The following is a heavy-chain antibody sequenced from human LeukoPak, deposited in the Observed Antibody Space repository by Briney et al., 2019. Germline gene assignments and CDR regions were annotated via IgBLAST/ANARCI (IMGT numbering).Heavy chain of an antibody. J-gene: IGHJ4*02. Sequence: ASVKVSCKTSGYTFADHFIHWVRQAPGQGLEWMGRINANSGATEYQQKFQGRVTMTRDTSISTAYVEVNWLISDDTAIYYCARDVSSTPNWEFDYWGQGTLVTVSS. CDR1: GYTFADHF. V-gene: IGHV1-2*06. CDR2: INANSGAT. CDR3: ARDVSSTPNWEFDY. D-gene: IGHD1-26*01.